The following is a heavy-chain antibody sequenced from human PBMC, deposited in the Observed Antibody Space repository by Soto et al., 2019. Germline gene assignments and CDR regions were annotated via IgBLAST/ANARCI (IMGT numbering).Heavy chain of an antibody. D-gene: IGHD3-22*01. Sequence: EVQLLESGGGLVQPGGSLRLSCAVSGFTFSNYAMNWVRQATEKVLEWVSGISGSGDSTYYADSVKGRFTISRDNSKNTLSLQMNSLRVEDTAVYYRAKDGGYYDYSGHYSGASDIWGQGTMVTVSS. CDR1: GFTFSNYA. J-gene: IGHJ3*02. CDR3: AKDGGYYDYSGHYSGASDI. V-gene: IGHV3-23*01. CDR2: ISGSGDST.